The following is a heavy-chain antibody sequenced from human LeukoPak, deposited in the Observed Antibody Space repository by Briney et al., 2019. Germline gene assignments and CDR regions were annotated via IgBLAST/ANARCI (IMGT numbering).Heavy chain of an antibody. CDR2: IYYSGST. CDR1: GGSISSYY. Sequence: PSEILSLTCTVSGGSISSYYWSWIRQPPGKGLEWIGYIYYSGSTNYNPSLKSRVTISVDTSKNQFSLKLSSVTAADTAVYYCARDKGMELAFDYWGQGTLVTVSP. V-gene: IGHV4-59*01. CDR3: ARDKGMELAFDY. J-gene: IGHJ4*02. D-gene: IGHD4/OR15-4a*01.